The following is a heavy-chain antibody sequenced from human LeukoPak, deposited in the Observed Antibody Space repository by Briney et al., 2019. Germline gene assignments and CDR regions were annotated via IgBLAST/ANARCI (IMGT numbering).Heavy chain of an antibody. Sequence: GASVKVSCKASGYTFTSYDINWVRQATGQGLEWMGWMNPNSGNTGYAQKFQGRVTMTRNTSISTAYMELSSLRSEDTAVYYCARGVWSYDFWTDHPRFYGMDVWGQGTAVTVSS. CDR1: GYTFTSYD. CDR2: MNPNSGNT. V-gene: IGHV1-8*01. D-gene: IGHD3-3*01. CDR3: ARGVWSYDFWTDHPRFYGMDV. J-gene: IGHJ6*02.